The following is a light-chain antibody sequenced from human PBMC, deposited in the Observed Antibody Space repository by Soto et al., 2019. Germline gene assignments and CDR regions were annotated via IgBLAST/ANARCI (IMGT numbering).Light chain of an antibody. CDR2: KAS. CDR1: QSISTW. Sequence: DIRMTQSPSTLSASVGDRVTITCRTSQSISTWLAWYQQEPGKAPKLLIHKASSLQSGVPSRFSGSGSGIDFTVPISSLRPDDFATYNCQQYYSYSPTFGQGTRVEIK. CDR3: QQYYSYSPT. V-gene: IGKV1-5*03. J-gene: IGKJ1*01.